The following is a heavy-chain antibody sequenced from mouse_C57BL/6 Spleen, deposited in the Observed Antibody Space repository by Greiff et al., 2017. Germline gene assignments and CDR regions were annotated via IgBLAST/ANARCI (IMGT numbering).Heavy chain of an antibody. CDR3: AREYY. Sequence: EVQLVESGGGLVKPGGSLKLSCAASGFTFSSYAMSWVRQTPEKRLEWVATISDGGSYTYYPDNVKGRFTISRDNAKNNLYLQMSHLKSEDTAMYYCAREYYWGQGTLVTVSA. V-gene: IGHV5-4*01. J-gene: IGHJ3*01. CDR1: GFTFSSYA. CDR2: ISDGGSYT.